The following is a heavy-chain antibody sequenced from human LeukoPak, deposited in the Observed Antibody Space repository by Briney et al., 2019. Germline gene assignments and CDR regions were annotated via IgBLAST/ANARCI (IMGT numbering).Heavy chain of an antibody. Sequence: PGGSLRLSCVVSGFTFSSYAMSWVRQAPGKGLEWVSTISGSDDITYYADSVEGRFTISRDKSANTLHLQMNSLRAEDTDVYYCAKGRGSYFPPHFDYWGQGSLVTVSS. CDR2: ISGSDDIT. D-gene: IGHD1-26*01. V-gene: IGHV3-23*01. J-gene: IGHJ4*02. CDR3: AKGRGSYFPPHFDY. CDR1: GFTFSSYA.